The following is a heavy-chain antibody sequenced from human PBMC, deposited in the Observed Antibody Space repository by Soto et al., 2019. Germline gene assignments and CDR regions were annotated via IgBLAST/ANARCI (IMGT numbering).Heavy chain of an antibody. V-gene: IGHV4-31*03. Sequence: QVQLQESGPGLVKPSQTLSLTCTVSGGSISSGGYYWSWIRQHPGKGLEWIGYIYYSGSTYYNPSLKSRVTISVDTSKNQFSLKLSSVTAADTAVYYCAREVPASQIHSSSWYAGRFDPWGQGTLVTVSS. CDR1: GGSISSGGYY. D-gene: IGHD6-13*01. CDR3: AREVPASQIHSSSWYAGRFDP. J-gene: IGHJ5*02. CDR2: IYYSGST.